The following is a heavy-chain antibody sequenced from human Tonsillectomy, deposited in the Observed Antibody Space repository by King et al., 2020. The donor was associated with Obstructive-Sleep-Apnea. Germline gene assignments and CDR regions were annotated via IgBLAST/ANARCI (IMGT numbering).Heavy chain of an antibody. V-gene: IGHV4-59*01. CDR3: ARDVIAAAGSGV. Sequence: QLQESGPGLVKPSETLSLTCTVSGGSISSYYWSWIRQPPGKGLEWIGYIYYSGSTNYNPTLKSRVTISVDTSKNQFSLKLSSVTAADTAVYYCARDVIAAAGSGVWGQGTTVTVSS. CDR1: GGSISSYY. CDR2: IYYSGST. J-gene: IGHJ6*02. D-gene: IGHD6-13*01.